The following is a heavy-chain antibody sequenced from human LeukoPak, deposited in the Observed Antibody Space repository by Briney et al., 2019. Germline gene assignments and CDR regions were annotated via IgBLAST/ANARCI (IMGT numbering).Heavy chain of an antibody. J-gene: IGHJ4*02. CDR1: GITVSSNY. CDR3: ARGEGSSWPPHY. CDR2: IYSGGST. D-gene: IGHD6-13*01. Sequence: PGGSLRLSCAASGITVSSNYMSWVRQAPGKGLEWVSVIYSGGSTYYADSVKGRFTISRDNAKNSLYLQMNSLRAEDTAVYYCARGEGSSWPPHYWGQGTLVTVSS. V-gene: IGHV3-53*01.